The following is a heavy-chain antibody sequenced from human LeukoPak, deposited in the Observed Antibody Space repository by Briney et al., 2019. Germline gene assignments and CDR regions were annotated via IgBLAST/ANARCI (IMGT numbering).Heavy chain of an antibody. J-gene: IGHJ4*02. CDR1: GFTFSSSS. CDR2: ISSSSSYI. CDR3: ASGFASTVTTACDY. Sequence: RGSLRLSCAASGFTFSSSSMNWVRQAPGKGLEWVSSISSSSSYIYYADSVKGRFTISRDNAKNSLYLQMNSLRAEDTAVYYCASGFASTVTTACDYWGQGTLVIVSS. V-gene: IGHV3-21*01. D-gene: IGHD4-17*01.